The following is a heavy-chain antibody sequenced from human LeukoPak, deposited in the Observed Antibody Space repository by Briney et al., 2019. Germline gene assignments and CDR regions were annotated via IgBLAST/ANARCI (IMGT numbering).Heavy chain of an antibody. CDR1: GFTFSSYA. V-gene: IGHV3-23*01. CDR2: ISGSGGSA. Sequence: GGSLRLSCAASGFTFSSYAMSWVRQAPGKGLEWVSAISGSGGSAYYADSVKGRFTISRDNSKNTLYLQMNSLRAEDTAVYYCAKDYYYGSGSYYTEFDYWGQGTLVTVSS. CDR3: AKDYYYGSGSYYTEFDY. D-gene: IGHD3-10*01. J-gene: IGHJ4*02.